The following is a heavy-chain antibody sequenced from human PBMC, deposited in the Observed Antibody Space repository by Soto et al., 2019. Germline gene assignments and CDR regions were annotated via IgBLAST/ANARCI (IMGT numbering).Heavy chain of an antibody. CDR2: IYYSGST. V-gene: IGHV4-30-4*01. D-gene: IGHD3-9*01. Sequence: QVQLQESGPGLVKPSQTLSLTCTVSGGSISSGDYYWSWIRQPPGKGLEWIGYIYYSGSTYYNPSLTGRVTMSVDTAKNQFSLELSSVTAADTAGYYCARGLFGILTGRPQATYYWGQGTLVTVSS. CDR1: GGSISSGDYY. J-gene: IGHJ4*02. CDR3: ARGLFGILTGRPQATYY.